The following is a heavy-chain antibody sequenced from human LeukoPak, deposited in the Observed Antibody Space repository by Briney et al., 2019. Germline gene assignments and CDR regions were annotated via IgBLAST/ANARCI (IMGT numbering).Heavy chain of an antibody. CDR2: INPSGGST. V-gene: IGHV1-46*01. J-gene: IGHJ3*02. CDR3: ARDRSPLIQLWLKDDAFDI. CDR1: GYAFTSYY. D-gene: IGHD5-18*01. Sequence: ASVKVSCKASGYAFTSYYMHWVRQAPGQGLEWMGIINPSGGSTSYAQKFQGRVTMTRDTSTSTVYMELSSLRSEDTAVYYCARDRSPLIQLWLKDDAFDIWGQGTMVTVSS.